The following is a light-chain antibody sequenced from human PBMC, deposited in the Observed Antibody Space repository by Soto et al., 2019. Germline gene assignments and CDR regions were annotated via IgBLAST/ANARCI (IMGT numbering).Light chain of an antibody. CDR3: QQHYTTPHT. CDR2: WAS. CDR1: QSVFNNKNHL. J-gene: IGKJ2*01. V-gene: IGKV4-1*01. Sequence: DIVMTQSPDSLAVSLGETVTINCKSSQSVFNNKNHLLAWYQQKPGQPPKLLIYWASTRESGVPDRFSGSGSGTDFTLTIRSLQAEDVAVYYCQQHYTTPHTFGQGTKLEIQ.